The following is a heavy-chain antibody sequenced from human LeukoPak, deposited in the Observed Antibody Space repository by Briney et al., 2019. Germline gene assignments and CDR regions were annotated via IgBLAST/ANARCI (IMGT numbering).Heavy chain of an antibody. CDR1: GGSISSYS. V-gene: IGHV4-59*01. Sequence: SETLSLTCTVSGGSISSYSWTWIRQPPGKGLEWIGNIYYSGSTNYNPSLKSRVNISIETSKNQFSLKVSSVTAADTALYYCARAHSSGWPHMFDPWGQGTLVTVPS. CDR3: ARAHSSGWPHMFDP. D-gene: IGHD6-19*01. CDR2: IYYSGST. J-gene: IGHJ5*02.